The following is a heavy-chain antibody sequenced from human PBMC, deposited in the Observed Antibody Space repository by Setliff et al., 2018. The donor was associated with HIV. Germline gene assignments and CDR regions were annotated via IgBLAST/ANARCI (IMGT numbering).Heavy chain of an antibody. Sequence: LSLTCTVSGGSSSSSSFYWGWIRQPPGKGLEWIGNIYRSGSTYYNPSPRSRVTISVDTSKNQFYLNLNSVTDADTALYYCARHKDSDYVWGSYRPDGFDIWGQGTTGTV. J-gene: IGHJ3*02. CDR1: GGSSSSSSFY. CDR3: ARHKDSDYVWGSYRPDGFDI. V-gene: IGHV4-39*01. D-gene: IGHD3-16*02. CDR2: IYRSGST.